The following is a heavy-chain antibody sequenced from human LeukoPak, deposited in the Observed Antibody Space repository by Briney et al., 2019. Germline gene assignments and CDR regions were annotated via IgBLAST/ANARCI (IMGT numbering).Heavy chain of an antibody. J-gene: IGHJ2*01. D-gene: IGHD4-17*01. V-gene: IGHV3-23*01. Sequence: GGSLRLSCAASGFTFSSYAMSWVRQAPGKGLEWVSAISGSGGSTYYADSVKGRFTISGDNSKNTLYLQMNSLRAEDTAVYYCAKLAYPTTAPDWYFDLWGRGTLVTVSS. CDR3: AKLAYPTTAPDWYFDL. CDR1: GFTFSSYA. CDR2: ISGSGGST.